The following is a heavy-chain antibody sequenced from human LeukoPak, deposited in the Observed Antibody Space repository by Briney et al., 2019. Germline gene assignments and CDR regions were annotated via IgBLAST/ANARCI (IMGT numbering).Heavy chain of an antibody. CDR3: AKWGCSGSSCYPFAY. CDR2: ISGVTGRT. CDR1: GFTFSSYA. Sequence: GGSLRLSCAASGFTFSSYAMHWVRQAPGKGLEWVSAISGVTGRTYYADSVKGRFTISRDNSKNTLYLQMNSLRAEDTAVYYCAKWGCSGSSCYPFAYWGQGTLVTVSS. D-gene: IGHD2-15*01. V-gene: IGHV3-23*01. J-gene: IGHJ4*02.